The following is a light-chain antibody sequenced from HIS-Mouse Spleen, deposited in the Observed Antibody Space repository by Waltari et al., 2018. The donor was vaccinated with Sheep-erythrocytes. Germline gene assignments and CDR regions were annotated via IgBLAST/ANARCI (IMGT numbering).Light chain of an antibody. CDR3: QQYYSTPLT. V-gene: IGKV4-1*01. J-gene: IGKJ4*01. Sequence: DIVMTQSPDSLAVSLGERATINCKSSQSVLYSSNNKNYLAWYQQKPGQPPQLLIYWASTRESGVPDRFSGSGSGTDFTLTISSLQAEDVAVYYCQQYYSTPLTFGGGIKVEIK. CDR2: WAS. CDR1: QSVLYSSNNKNY.